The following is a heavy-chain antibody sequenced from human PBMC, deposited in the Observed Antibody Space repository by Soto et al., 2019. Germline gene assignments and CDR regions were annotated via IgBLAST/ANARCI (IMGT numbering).Heavy chain of an antibody. D-gene: IGHD3-3*01. CDR1: GYSFVSYW. Sequence: GESLKISCKGSGYSFVSYWIGWVRQMPGKGLEWMGIIYPGDSDTRYSPSFQGQATISVDKSISTAYLQWSSLTASDTAMYYCARVDDVLRGYVWFDLDYWGQGTLVTVSS. J-gene: IGHJ4*02. CDR2: IYPGDSDT. CDR3: ARVDDVLRGYVWFDLDY. V-gene: IGHV5-51*01.